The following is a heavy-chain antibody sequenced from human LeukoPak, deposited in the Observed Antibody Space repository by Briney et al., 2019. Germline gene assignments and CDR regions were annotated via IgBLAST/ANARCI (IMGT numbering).Heavy chain of an antibody. V-gene: IGHV3-21*01. Sequence: SGRYLRLSCTASGFTFSSYSMNWVCQAPGKGLEWVSSISSSSSYIYYADSVKGRFTTSRDNAKNSLYLQMNSLRAEDTAVYYCAKYGSGSYYSPPFDPWGQGTLVTVSS. CDR2: ISSSSSYI. CDR1: GFTFSSYS. J-gene: IGHJ5*02. D-gene: IGHD3-10*01. CDR3: AKYGSGSYYSPPFDP.